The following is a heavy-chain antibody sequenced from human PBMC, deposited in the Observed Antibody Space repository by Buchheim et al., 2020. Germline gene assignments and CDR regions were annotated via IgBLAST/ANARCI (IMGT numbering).Heavy chain of an antibody. CDR2: ISFDGNNK. D-gene: IGHD5-18*01. J-gene: IGHJ4*02. CDR1: GFTLRDSA. V-gene: IGHV3-30*04. CDR3: ARGAYSYGKN. Sequence: QVQLVESGGGVVQPARSLRLSCAASGFTLRDSAMHWVRQAPGKGLEWVAVISFDGNNKYYADSVKGRFTISRDNAENTRYLEMDSLRAEDTAVYYCARGAYSYGKNWGQGTL.